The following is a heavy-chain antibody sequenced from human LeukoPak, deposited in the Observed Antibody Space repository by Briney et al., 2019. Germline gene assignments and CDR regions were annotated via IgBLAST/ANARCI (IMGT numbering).Heavy chain of an antibody. CDR1: GFTFSSFW. J-gene: IGHJ4*02. CDR2: ISPDGRTT. D-gene: IGHD2-15*01. V-gene: IGHV3-74*01. Sequence: GGSLRLSCAASGFTFSSFWMHWVRQAPGKGLLWVSHISPDGRTTYYADFVKGRLTISRDNAKNTLYLQINGLRAEDTAVYYCVQRHCDGGNCLHRDYWGQGTLVTVSS. CDR3: VQRHCDGGNCLHRDY.